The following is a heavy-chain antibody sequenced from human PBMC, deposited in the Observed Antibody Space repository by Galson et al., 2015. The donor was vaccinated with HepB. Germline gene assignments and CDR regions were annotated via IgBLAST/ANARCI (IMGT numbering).Heavy chain of an antibody. Sequence: QSGAEVKKPGESLKISCKASGYSFINYWIGWVRQMPGQGLELMGIIYPDDSDTIYSPSFQGQVTISVDKSITTAYLKWSSLKASDTAMYYCASSISIFGVVDYWGQGTLVTVSS. D-gene: IGHD3-3*01. J-gene: IGHJ4*02. CDR3: ASSISIFGVVDY. CDR1: GYSFINYW. CDR2: IYPDDSDT. V-gene: IGHV5-51*01.